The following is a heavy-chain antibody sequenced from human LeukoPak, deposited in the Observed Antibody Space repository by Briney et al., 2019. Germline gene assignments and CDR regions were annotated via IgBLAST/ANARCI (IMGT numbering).Heavy chain of an antibody. CDR1: GGSISSSSYY. V-gene: IGHV4-61*02. J-gene: IGHJ4*02. Sequence: PSETLSLTCTVSGGSISSSSYYWSWIRQPAGKGLEWIGRIYTSGSTNYNPSLKSRVTMSVDTSKNQFSLKLSSVTAADTAVYYCAGGDFWSGYYFRADYWGQGTLVTVSS. CDR3: AGGDFWSGYYFRADY. D-gene: IGHD3-3*01. CDR2: IYTSGST.